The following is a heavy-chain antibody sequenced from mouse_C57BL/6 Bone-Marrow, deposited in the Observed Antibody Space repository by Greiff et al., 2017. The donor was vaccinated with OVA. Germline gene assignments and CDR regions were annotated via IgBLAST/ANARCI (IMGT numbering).Heavy chain of an antibody. V-gene: IGHV5-4*01. CDR3: ARDPYGSPFFDY. D-gene: IGHD1-1*01. CDR1: GFTFSSYS. CDR2: ISDGGSYT. J-gene: IGHJ2*01. Sequence: EVPGVESGGCLVKPGGSLKLSCAASGFTFSSYSMSLFRHTPDKRLAWVATISDGGSYTYYPDNVKGRFTISRDNAKNNLYLQMSHLKSEDTAMYYCARDPYGSPFFDYWGQGTTLTVSS.